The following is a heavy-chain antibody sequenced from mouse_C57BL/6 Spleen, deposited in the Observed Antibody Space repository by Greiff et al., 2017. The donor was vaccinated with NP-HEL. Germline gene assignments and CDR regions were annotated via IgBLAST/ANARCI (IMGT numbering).Heavy chain of an antibody. CDR2: ISSGGDYI. D-gene: IGHD3-2*02. CDR1: GFTFSSYA. Sequence: EVKLVESGEGLVKPGGSLKLSCAASGFTFSSYAMSWVRQTPEKRLEWVAYISSGGDYIYYADTVKGRFTISRDNARNTLYLQMSSLTSEDTAMYYCTREHSSGPLAYWGQGTLVTVSA. CDR3: TREHSSGPLAY. J-gene: IGHJ3*01. V-gene: IGHV5-9-1*02.